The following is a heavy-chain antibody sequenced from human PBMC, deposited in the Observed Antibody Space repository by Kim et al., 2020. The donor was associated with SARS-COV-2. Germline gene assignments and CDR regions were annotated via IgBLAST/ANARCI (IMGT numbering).Heavy chain of an antibody. V-gene: IGHV4-4*07. CDR1: GGPISTNY. Sequence: ETLSLTCTVSGGPISTNYWGWIRQSAGKGLEWIGRIYASGSTDYNASLKSRVAMSVDTSKNQFSLELSSVTAADTDVYFCARGPPRADCGANCYLDYWGRGILVTVS. D-gene: IGHD2-21*01. CDR3: ARGPPRADCGANCYLDY. CDR2: IYASGST. J-gene: IGHJ4*02.